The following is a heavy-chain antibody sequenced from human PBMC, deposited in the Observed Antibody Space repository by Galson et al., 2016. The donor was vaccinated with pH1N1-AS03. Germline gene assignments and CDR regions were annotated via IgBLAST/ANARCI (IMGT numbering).Heavy chain of an antibody. CDR3: ARGDGYNYYFDY. D-gene: IGHD5-24*01. Sequence: QSGAEVKKPGESLMISCKASGFRFTTYWIAWVRQLPGKGLEWMGFIYPGDSDTKYSPSFQGQVTISADKSISTAYLRWNSLKASDTATYYCARGDGYNYYFDYWGQGTLVTVSS. J-gene: IGHJ4*02. CDR2: IYPGDSDT. V-gene: IGHV5-51*03. CDR1: GFRFTTYW.